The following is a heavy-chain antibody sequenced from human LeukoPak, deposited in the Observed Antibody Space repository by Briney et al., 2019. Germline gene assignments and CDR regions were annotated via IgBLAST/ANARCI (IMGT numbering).Heavy chain of an antibody. D-gene: IGHD5-12*01. Sequence: ASVKVSCTASGGIFDSYAYSWVRQASGQGLECVGRIIPIIGITNYAQKYEGRVRVTADKPTRTVYMELRGLTSEDTAVYYCARDGYDDRPFDYWGQGTLLTVSS. J-gene: IGHJ4*02. CDR2: IIPIIGIT. CDR1: GGIFDSYA. CDR3: ARDGYDDRPFDY. V-gene: IGHV1-69*04.